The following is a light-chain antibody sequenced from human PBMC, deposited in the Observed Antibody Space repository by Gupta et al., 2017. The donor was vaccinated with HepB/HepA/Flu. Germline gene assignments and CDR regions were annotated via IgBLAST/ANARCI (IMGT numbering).Light chain of an antibody. Sequence: DIVMTQFPDSLAVSLGERATINCKSSQSVLYSSNNKNYLAWYQQKPGQPPKLLIYWASTRESGVPDRFSGSGSGTDFTLTISSLQAEDVAVYYCQRDNSTRVTFGGGTKVDIK. CDR1: QSVLYSSNNKNY. CDR2: WAS. CDR3: QRDNSTRVT. V-gene: IGKV4-1*01. J-gene: IGKJ4*01.